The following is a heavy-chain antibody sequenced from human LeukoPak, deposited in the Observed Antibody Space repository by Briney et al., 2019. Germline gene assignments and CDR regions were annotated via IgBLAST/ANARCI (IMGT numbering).Heavy chain of an antibody. CDR2: ISGNGNT. Sequence: SETLSLTCTVSGGSFTNHFWNWIRQPPGKGLEWIGEISGNGNTRYNPSLSSRVTISVDTSKNQFSLRLNSVTAADTAVYYCARDPGGTGTSDFDLWGQGTLVTVSS. CDR1: GGSFTNHF. V-gene: IGHV4-59*11. CDR3: ARDPGGTGTSDFDL. J-gene: IGHJ4*02. D-gene: IGHD1-7*01.